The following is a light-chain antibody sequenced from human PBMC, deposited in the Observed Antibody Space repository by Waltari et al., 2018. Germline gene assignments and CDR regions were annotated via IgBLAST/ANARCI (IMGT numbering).Light chain of an antibody. Sequence: EIVLTQSPATLSLSPGERATLSCRASQSVSSYLAWYQQKPGQAPRLLIYDASNRATGIPARFSGSGSGTDFTFTISSLEPEDFAVYYCQQRSNRPPWTFGQGTKVEIK. CDR3: QQRSNRPPWT. V-gene: IGKV3-11*01. CDR1: QSVSSY. CDR2: DAS. J-gene: IGKJ1*01.